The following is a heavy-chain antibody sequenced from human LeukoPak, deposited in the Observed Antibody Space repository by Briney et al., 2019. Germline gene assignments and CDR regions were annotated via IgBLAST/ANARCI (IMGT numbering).Heavy chain of an antibody. CDR1: GGSISSSNW. Sequence: PSETLSLTCAVSGGSISSSNWWSWVRQPPGKGLEWIGEIYHSGSTNHNPSLKSRVTISVDKSKNQFSLKLSSVTAADTAVYYCARDIGYCSSTSCFDYWGQGTLVTVSS. D-gene: IGHD2-2*01. V-gene: IGHV4-4*02. CDR2: IYHSGST. CDR3: ARDIGYCSSTSCFDY. J-gene: IGHJ4*02.